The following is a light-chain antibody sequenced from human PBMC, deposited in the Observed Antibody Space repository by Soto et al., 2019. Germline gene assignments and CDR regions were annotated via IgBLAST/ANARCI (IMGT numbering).Light chain of an antibody. V-gene: IGKV3-11*01. CDR3: QQRNDWPALS. CDR1: EYVRVY. CDR2: ETS. Sequence: ENVLTQFPATLSLSPGESATLSCRASEYVRVYLAWYHQKPGQAPRLLMYETSTRAPGIPRRFSGSGSGTDFTLSISSLEPEDSGVYYCQQRNDWPALSFGGGTKVDNK. J-gene: IGKJ4*01.